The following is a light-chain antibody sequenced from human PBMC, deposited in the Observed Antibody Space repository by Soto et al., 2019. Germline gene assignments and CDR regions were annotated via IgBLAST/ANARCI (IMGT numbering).Light chain of an antibody. Sequence: DIQMTQSPSSLSASLGDRVTITCWASQTISNYLNWYQQKPGRAPKLLVYAASTLQSGVPARFTGSGSGTDFNLTISSLEPEDFAVYYCQQRSNWPRTFG. CDR3: QQRSNWPRT. CDR2: AAS. V-gene: IGKV1-39*01. J-gene: IGKJ1*01. CDR1: QTISNY.